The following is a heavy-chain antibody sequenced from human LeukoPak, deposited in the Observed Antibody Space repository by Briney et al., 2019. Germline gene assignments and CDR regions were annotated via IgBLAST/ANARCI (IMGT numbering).Heavy chain of an antibody. CDR1: GGSISSSSYY. J-gene: IGHJ3*02. CDR3: ARVNYDKENAFDI. V-gene: IGHV4-39*07. Sequence: PSETLSLTCTVSGGSISSSSYYWGWIRQPPGKGLEWIGSIYYSGSTYYNPSLKSRVTISVDTSKNQFSLKLSSVTAADTAVYYCARVNYDKENAFDIWGQGTMVTVSS. CDR2: IYYSGST. D-gene: IGHD3-22*01.